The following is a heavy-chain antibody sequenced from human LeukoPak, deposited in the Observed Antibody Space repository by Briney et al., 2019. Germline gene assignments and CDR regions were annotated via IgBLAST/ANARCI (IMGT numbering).Heavy chain of an antibody. CDR1: GFTFGSYE. CDR3: ASVKTYGSGSYGLRY. Sequence: GGSLRLSCAASGFTFGSYEMNWVRRAPGKGLEWISYIGSSGSTIYYADSVKGRFTISRDNAKNSLYLQMNSLRAEDTAVYFCASVKTYGSGSYGLRYWGQGTLVTVSS. V-gene: IGHV3-48*03. D-gene: IGHD3-10*01. J-gene: IGHJ4*02. CDR2: IGSSGSTI.